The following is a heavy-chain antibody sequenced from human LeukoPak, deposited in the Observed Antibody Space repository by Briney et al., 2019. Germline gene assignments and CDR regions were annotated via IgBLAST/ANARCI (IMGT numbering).Heavy chain of an antibody. D-gene: IGHD3-10*01. J-gene: IGHJ2*01. CDR1: GYTFTSYG. V-gene: IGHV1-2*04. CDR2: INPNSGGT. Sequence: ASVKVSCKASGYTFTSYGINWVRQAPGQGLEWMGWINPNSGGTNYAQKFQGWVTMTRDTSINTAYMELSRLRSDDTAVYYCARGAGTYWYFDLWGRGTLVTVSS. CDR3: ARGAGTYWYFDL.